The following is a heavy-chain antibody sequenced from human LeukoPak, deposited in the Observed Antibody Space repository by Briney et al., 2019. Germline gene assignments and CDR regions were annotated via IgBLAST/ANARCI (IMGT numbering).Heavy chain of an antibody. D-gene: IGHD3-9*01. CDR3: AKGYDILTGSHPFDY. Sequence: GGSLRLSCAASGFTFSSHGMHWVRQTPAKGLEWVAFIRYDGSNKYYADSVKGRFTISRDNSKNTLYLQMNSLRAEDTAVYYCAKGYDILTGSHPFDYWGQGTLVTVSS. CDR2: IRYDGSNK. CDR1: GFTFSSHG. J-gene: IGHJ4*02. V-gene: IGHV3-30*02.